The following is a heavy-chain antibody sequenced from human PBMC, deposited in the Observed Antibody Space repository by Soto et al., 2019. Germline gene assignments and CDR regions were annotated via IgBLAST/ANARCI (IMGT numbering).Heavy chain of an antibody. CDR2: IKEDGSEK. CDR1: GFSFSSFW. CDR3: ARDVI. J-gene: IGHJ4*02. Sequence: EVQLVESGGGLVQPGGSQRLSCAASGFSFSSFWMSWVRQAPGKGLGWVAAIKEDGSEKNYVDSVRGRFTISRDNAKNTLYLQMNSLRADDTAVYYCARDVIWGQGSLVTVSS. V-gene: IGHV3-7*05.